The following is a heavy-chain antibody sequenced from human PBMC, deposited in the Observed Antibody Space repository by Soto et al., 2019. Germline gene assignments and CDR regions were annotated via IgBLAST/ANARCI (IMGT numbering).Heavy chain of an antibody. V-gene: IGHV3-48*03. CDR2: ITSTGGTT. J-gene: IGHJ4*02. CDR3: ARGNSPVNVH. Sequence: EVQLVESGGGLGEPGGSLRLSCAASGFIFSSYEMNWVRQAPGKGLEWISYITSTGGTTYYADSVKGRFTISRDNAKNSQYLQMNSLRSEDTAVYYCARGNSPVNVHWGQGTLVTVSS. CDR1: GFIFSSYE. D-gene: IGHD3-16*02.